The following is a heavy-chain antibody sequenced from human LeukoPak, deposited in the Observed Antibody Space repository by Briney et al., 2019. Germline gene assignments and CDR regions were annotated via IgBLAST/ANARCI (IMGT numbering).Heavy chain of an antibody. V-gene: IGHV3-48*01. CDR2: ISSSSSTV. CDR3: ARGEAGPIDY. J-gene: IGHJ4*02. Sequence: PGGSLRLSCAASGFTFSSYSMNWVRQAPGKGLEWVSYISSSSSTVYYADSVKGRFTISRDNAKNSLYLQMNSLRADDTALYYCARGEAGPIDYWGQGTLVTVSS. D-gene: IGHD6-13*01. CDR1: GFTFSSYS.